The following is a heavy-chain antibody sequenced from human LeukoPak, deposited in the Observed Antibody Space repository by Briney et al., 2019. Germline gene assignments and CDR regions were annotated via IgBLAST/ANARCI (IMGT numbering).Heavy chain of an antibody. CDR2: LSSSSDYI. V-gene: IGHV3-21*01. Sequence: GGSLRLSCAASGFTFSSYSMSWVRQAPGKGLEWVSSLSSSSDYIYYADSVKGRFTISRDNAKNSLYLQMNSLRAEDTAVYYCATKSSGWFRPFDYWGQGTLVTVSS. CDR3: ATKSSGWFRPFDY. CDR1: GFTFSSYS. J-gene: IGHJ4*02. D-gene: IGHD6-19*01.